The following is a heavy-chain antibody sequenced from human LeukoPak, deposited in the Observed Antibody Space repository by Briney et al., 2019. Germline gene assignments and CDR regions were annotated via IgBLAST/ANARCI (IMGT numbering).Heavy chain of an antibody. CDR3: ATATIRLGY. CDR1: GGSISSSSHY. V-gene: IGHV4-39*07. D-gene: IGHD5-12*01. CDR2: MYYRGST. Sequence: SETLSLTCTVSGGSISSSSHYWGWTRQPPGKGLEWIGSMYYRGSTYHNPSLKSRVTISVDTSKNQFSLKLSSVTAADTAVYYCATATIRLGYWGQGTLVTVSS. J-gene: IGHJ4*02.